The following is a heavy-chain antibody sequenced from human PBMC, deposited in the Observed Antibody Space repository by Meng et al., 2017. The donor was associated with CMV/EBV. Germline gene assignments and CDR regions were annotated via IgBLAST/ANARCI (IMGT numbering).Heavy chain of an antibody. J-gene: IGHJ6*02. D-gene: IGHD2-21*01. V-gene: IGHV4-34*01. CDR2: INHSGST. CDR1: GGSISSYY. CDR3: ATRDGLFPGWGRYYYYGMDV. Sequence: SETLSLTCTVSGGSISSYYWSWIRQPPGKGLEWIGEINHSGSTNYNPSLKSRVTISVDTSKNQFSLKLSSVTAADTAVYYCATRDGLFPGWGRYYYYGMDVWGQGTTVTVSS.